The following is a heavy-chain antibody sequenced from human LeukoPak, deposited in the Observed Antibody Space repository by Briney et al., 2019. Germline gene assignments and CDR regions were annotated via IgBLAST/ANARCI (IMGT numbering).Heavy chain of an antibody. CDR1: GFIFGDHA. CDR3: ARGPIHLWLHNGMDV. CDR2: IRSKAYGGTT. V-gene: IGHV3-49*04. Sequence: GGSLRLSCTASGFIFGDHAMRWVRQAPGKGLEWVGFIRSKAYGGTTEYAASVKGRFTISRGDSEGIAYLQMNSLRIDDTAVYYCARGPIHLWLHNGMDVWGQGTTVIVFS. D-gene: IGHD5-12*01. J-gene: IGHJ6*02.